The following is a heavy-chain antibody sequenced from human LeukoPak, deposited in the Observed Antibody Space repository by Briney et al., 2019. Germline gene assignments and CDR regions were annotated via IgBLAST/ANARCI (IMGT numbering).Heavy chain of an antibody. Sequence: GASVKVSCKASGYTFTSYGISWVRQAPGQGLEWMGWISAYNGNTNYAQKLQGRVTMTTDTSTSTAYMELRSLRSDDTAVYYCASPNDYHTIFGVVTLDYWGQGTLVTVSS. J-gene: IGHJ4*02. CDR3: ASPNDYHTIFGVVTLDY. CDR2: ISAYNGNT. V-gene: IGHV1-18*04. CDR1: GYTFTSYG. D-gene: IGHD3-3*01.